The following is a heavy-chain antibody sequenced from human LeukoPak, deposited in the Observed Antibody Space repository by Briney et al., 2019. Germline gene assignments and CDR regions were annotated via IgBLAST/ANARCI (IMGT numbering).Heavy chain of an antibody. J-gene: IGHJ4*02. CDR1: GYTFTSYY. Sequence: ASVKVSCKSSGYTFTSYYMYWVRQAPGQGLEWMGIINPSGGSTSYAQKFQGRVTMTRDTSTSTVYMELSSLRSEDTAVYYCAREDSSGYLGYWGQGTLVTVSS. CDR3: AREDSSGYLGY. CDR2: INPSGGST. D-gene: IGHD3-22*01. V-gene: IGHV1-46*01.